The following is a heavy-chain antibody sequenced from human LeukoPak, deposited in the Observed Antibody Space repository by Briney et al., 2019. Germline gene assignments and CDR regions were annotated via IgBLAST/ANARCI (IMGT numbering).Heavy chain of an antibody. D-gene: IGHD3-22*01. V-gene: IGHV1-2*02. CDR1: GYTFTGYY. Sequence: ASVKVSCKASGYTFTGYYMHWVRQAPGQGLEWMGWINPNSGGTNYAQKFQGRVTMTRDTSISTAYMELSRLRSDDTAVYYCAKAWYYYDSSGYYYPVPDYWGQGTLVTVSS. CDR3: AKAWYYYDSSGYYYPVPDY. CDR2: INPNSGGT. J-gene: IGHJ4*02.